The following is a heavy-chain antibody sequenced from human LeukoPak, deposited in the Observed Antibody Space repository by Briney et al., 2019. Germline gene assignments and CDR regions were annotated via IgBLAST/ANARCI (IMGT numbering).Heavy chain of an antibody. Sequence: SVKVSCKASGYTFTSYDINWVRQAPGQGLEWMGGIIPIFGTANYAQKFQGRVTITTDESTSTAYMELSSLRSEDTAVYYCARFRGVEYYFDYWGQGTLVTVSS. J-gene: IGHJ4*02. V-gene: IGHV1-69*05. CDR2: IIPIFGTA. CDR3: ARFRGVEYYFDY. CDR1: GYTFTSYD.